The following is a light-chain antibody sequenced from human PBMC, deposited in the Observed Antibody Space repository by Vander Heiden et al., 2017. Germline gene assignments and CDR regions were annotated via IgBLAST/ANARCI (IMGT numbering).Light chain of an antibody. V-gene: IGLV2-14*01. Sequence: QSALTQPASMSGSPGQSITISCTGSRRDVGDYTYVSWYKHHPGKAPKLMIYEFTNRPSGVSNRFSGSKSGNTASLTISGLQAEDEADYFCSSYTRTSTLVFGTGTKVTVL. CDR1: RRDVGDYTY. CDR3: SSYTRTSTLV. J-gene: IGLJ1*01. CDR2: EFT.